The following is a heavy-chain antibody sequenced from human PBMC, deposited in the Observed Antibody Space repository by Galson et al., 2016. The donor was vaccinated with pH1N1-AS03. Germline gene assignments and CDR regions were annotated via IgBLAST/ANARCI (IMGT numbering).Heavy chain of an antibody. CDR1: GYVFTGFY. CDR2: TNPNNGVT. V-gene: IGHV1-2*04. Sequence: SVKVSCKASGYVFTGFYVHWVRQAPGQGLEWMGWTNPNNGVTNYAQKFQAWVTMTGDTSISTAYMELYGLKSDDTAVYYCERDPRGPCSSATCATTYYFGMDVWGQGTTVIVSS. J-gene: IGHJ6*02. CDR3: ERDPRGPCSSATCATTYYFGMDV. D-gene: IGHD1-26*01.